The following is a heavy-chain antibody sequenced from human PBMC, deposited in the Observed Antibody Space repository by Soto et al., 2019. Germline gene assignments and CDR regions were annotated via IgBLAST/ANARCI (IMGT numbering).Heavy chain of an antibody. CDR1: AFTFSDYY. D-gene: IGHD6-13*01. V-gene: IGHV3-11*01. CDR3: ARKPYSSSWSDY. J-gene: IGHJ4*02. CDR2: ISRSGSTI. Sequence: QVQLVESGGGLVKPGGSLRLSCAASAFTFSDYYMSWIRQAPGKGLEWVSYISRSGSTIYYADSVKGRFTISRDNAKNSLYLQMNSLRAEDTAVYFCARKPYSSSWSDYWGQGTLVTVSS.